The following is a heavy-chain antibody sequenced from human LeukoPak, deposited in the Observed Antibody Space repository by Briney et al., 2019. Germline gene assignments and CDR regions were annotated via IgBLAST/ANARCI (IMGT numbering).Heavy chain of an antibody. CDR1: GFTLDRHT. CDR3: TKDMEWGMDV. V-gene: IGHV3-43*01. D-gene: IGHD3-3*01. CDR2: IGWDGTNI. Sequence: GGSLRLSCAASGFTLDRHTMHWVRQPPGKGPEWVSLIGWDGTNIDYVDSVKGRFTISRDNSKNFVYLQMHSLRTEDTALYYCTKDMEWGMDVWGQGTTVIVSS. J-gene: IGHJ6*02.